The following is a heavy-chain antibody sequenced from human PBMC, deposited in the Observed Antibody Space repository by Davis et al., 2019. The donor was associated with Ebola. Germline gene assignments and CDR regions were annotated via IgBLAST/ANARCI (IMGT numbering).Heavy chain of an antibody. D-gene: IGHD4-23*01. V-gene: IGHV3-30*18. CDR1: GFTFSSYG. J-gene: IGHJ6*02. CDR2: ISYDGSNK. Sequence: GESLKISCAASGFTFSSYGMHWVRQAPGKGLEWVAVISYDGSNKYYADSVKGRFTISRDNSKNTLYLQMNSLRAEDTAVYYCAKDRGLRWCISGRDYYYGMDVWGQGTTVTVSS. CDR3: AKDRGLRWCISGRDYYYGMDV.